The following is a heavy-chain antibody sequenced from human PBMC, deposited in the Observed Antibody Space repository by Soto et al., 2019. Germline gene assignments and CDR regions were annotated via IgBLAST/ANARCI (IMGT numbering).Heavy chain of an antibody. Sequence: GGSMRLCCEASGVIFNNYWMSWVRQAPGKGLEWVGRIRSKANSYATAYAASVKGRFTISRDDSKNTAYLQMNSLKTEDTAVYYCTRSQVVGATRDFDYWGQGTLVTVSS. CDR3: TRSQVVGATRDFDY. V-gene: IGHV3-73*01. CDR1: GVIFNNYW. D-gene: IGHD1-26*01. CDR2: IRSKANSYAT. J-gene: IGHJ4*02.